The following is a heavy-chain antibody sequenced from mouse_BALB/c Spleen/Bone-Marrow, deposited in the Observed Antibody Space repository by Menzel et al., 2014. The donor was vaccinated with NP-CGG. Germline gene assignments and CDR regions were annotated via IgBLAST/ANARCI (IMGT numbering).Heavy chain of an antibody. D-gene: IGHD1-3*01. CDR2: INPSTGYT. V-gene: IGHV1-7*01. CDR3: ARSGYAMDY. CDR1: GYTFTSYW. Sequence: QVQLQQSGAELAKPGASVKMSCKASGYTFTSYWMHWVKQRPGQGLEWTGYINPSTGYTEYNQKFKDKATLTADKSSSPAYRQLSSVTSEDSAVYYCARSGYAMDYWGQGTSVTVSS. J-gene: IGHJ4*01.